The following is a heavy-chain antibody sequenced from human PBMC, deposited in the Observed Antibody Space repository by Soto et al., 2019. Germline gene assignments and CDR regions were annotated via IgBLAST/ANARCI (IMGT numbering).Heavy chain of an antibody. Sequence: QVQLQQWGAGLLKPSETLSLTCAVYGGSFSGYYWSWIRQPPGKGLEWIGEINHSGSTNYNPSLKSRVTISVDTSKNQFSLKLSSVTAADTAVYYRASGWIQLWTIKFDYWGQGTLVTVSS. CDR1: GGSFSGYY. CDR3: ASGWIQLWTIKFDY. CDR2: INHSGST. J-gene: IGHJ4*02. D-gene: IGHD5-18*01. V-gene: IGHV4-34*01.